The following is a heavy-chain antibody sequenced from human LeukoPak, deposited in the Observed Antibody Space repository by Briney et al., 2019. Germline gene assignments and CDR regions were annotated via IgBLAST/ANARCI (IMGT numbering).Heavy chain of an antibody. V-gene: IGHV3-53*01. Sequence: GGSLRLSCTASGFTVSSNYMSWVRQAPGKGLEWVSVIYSGGSTYYADSVKGRFTISRHNSKNTLYLQMNSLRAEDTAVYYCARYSSGTFDYWGQGTLVTVSS. D-gene: IGHD6-19*01. CDR3: ARYSSGTFDY. CDR2: IYSGGST. CDR1: GFTVSSNY. J-gene: IGHJ4*02.